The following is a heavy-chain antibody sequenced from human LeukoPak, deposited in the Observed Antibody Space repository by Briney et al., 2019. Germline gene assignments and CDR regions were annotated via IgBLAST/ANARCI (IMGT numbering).Heavy chain of an antibody. D-gene: IGHD1-26*01. CDR2: ISDSGGST. CDR3: AKGSHSGSYSYSDY. V-gene: IGHV3-23*01. Sequence: GGSLRLSCAASGFTFDDYGMSWVRQGPGKGLEWVSAISDSGGSTYYADSVKGRFTISRDNSKNTLYLQMNSLRAEDTAVYYCAKGSHSGSYSYSDYCGQGTLGTVSS. CDR1: GFTFDDYG. J-gene: IGHJ4*02.